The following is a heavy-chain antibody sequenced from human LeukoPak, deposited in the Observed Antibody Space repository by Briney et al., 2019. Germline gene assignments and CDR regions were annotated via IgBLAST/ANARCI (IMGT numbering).Heavy chain of an antibody. V-gene: IGHV4-31*03. Sequence: PSETLSLTCTVSGGSISSGGYYWSWIRQHPGKGLEWIGYIYYSGSTYYNPSLKSRVTISVDKSKNQFSLKLSSVTAADTAVYYCARATSTYYYDSSGLDYWGQGTLVTVSS. J-gene: IGHJ4*02. CDR3: ARATSTYYYDSSGLDY. CDR2: IYYSGST. CDR1: GGSISSGGYY. D-gene: IGHD3-22*01.